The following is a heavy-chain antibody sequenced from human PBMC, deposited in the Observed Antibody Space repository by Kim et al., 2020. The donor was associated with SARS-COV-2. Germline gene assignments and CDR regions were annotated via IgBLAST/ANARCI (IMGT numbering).Heavy chain of an antibody. CDR1: GFTFSNFA. V-gene: IGHV3-23*01. J-gene: IGHJ5*02. CDR3: AKGGGYSYGHIVH. Sequence: GGSLRLSCTAAGFTFSNFAMNWVRQAPGKGLEWVSVISGRGGNTYYTDSLKGRFTVSRDNSKNTVYLQINSLRAEDTAVYYCAKGGGYSYGHIVHWGQGTPVIVSS. CDR2: ISGRGGNT. D-gene: IGHD5-18*01.